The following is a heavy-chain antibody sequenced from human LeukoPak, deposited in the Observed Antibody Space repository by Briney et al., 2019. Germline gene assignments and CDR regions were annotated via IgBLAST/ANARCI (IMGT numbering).Heavy chain of an antibody. V-gene: IGHV4-4*07. CDR1: GGYISRYY. J-gene: IGHJ6*03. D-gene: IGHD2-15*01. Sequence: SETLSLTCTVSGGYISRYYWSWIRQPAGKGLEWIGRIYTSGSTNYNPSLKSRVTISVDKSKDQFSLKLSSVTAADTAVYYCARVGGSGTDYYYMDVWGKGTTVTVSS. CDR3: ARVGGSGTDYYYMDV. CDR2: IYTSGST.